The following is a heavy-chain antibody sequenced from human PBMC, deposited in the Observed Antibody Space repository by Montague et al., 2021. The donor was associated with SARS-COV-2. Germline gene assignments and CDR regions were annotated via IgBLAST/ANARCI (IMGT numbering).Heavy chain of an antibody. V-gene: IGHV3-7*01. J-gene: IGHJ6*02. CDR1: GLTFSSYW. CDR2: IKQDGSEK. D-gene: IGHD3-10*01. CDR3: ARDSYGSGNYYYYYGMDV. Sequence: SLRLSFSASGLTFSSYWMGWVRQAPGKGLEWVANIKQDGSEKYYVDSVKGRFTISRDNAKNSLYLQMNSLRAEDTAVYYCARDSYGSGNYYYYYGMDVWGQGTTVTVSS.